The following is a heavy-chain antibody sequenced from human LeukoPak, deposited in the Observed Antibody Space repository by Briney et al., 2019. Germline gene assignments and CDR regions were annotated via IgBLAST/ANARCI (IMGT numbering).Heavy chain of an antibody. CDR1: GYTLTELS. CDR3: ARDSNDSFRYFDY. D-gene: IGHD3-9*01. Sequence: ASVKVSCKVSGYTLTELSMHWVRQAPGKGLEWMGGFDPEDGETIYAQKFQGRVTMTRDTSTSTIYMELSSLRSEDTAVYYCARDSNDSFRYFDYWGQGTLVTVSS. CDR2: FDPEDGET. J-gene: IGHJ4*02. V-gene: IGHV1-24*01.